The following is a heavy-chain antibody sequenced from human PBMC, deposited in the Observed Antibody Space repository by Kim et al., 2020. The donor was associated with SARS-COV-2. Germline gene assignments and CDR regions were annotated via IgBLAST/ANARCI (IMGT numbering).Heavy chain of an antibody. Sequence: SETLSLTCTVSGGSISSSSYYWGWIRQPPGKGLEWIGSIYYSGSTYYNPSLKSRVTISVDTSKNQFSLKLSSVTAADTAVYYCARVAESDAFDYWGQGTL. CDR3: ARVAESDAFDY. D-gene: IGHD2-21*02. V-gene: IGHV4-39*07. CDR2: IYYSGST. J-gene: IGHJ4*02. CDR1: GGSISSSSYY.